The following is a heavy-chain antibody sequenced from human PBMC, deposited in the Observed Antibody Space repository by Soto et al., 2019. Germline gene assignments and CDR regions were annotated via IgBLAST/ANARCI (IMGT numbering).Heavy chain of an antibody. D-gene: IGHD3-10*01. Sequence: EVQLVQSGAEVKKHGESLKVSCKGSAYSFTSNWIAWVRQMPGKGLEWMGIIYPHDSDTRYSPSFQGQVTISADKSISTAYLQWSSLEASDTAMYYCASGSTVYFDSWGQGTLVTVSS. J-gene: IGHJ4*02. CDR1: AYSFTSNW. CDR3: ASGSTVYFDS. CDR2: IYPHDSDT. V-gene: IGHV5-51*01.